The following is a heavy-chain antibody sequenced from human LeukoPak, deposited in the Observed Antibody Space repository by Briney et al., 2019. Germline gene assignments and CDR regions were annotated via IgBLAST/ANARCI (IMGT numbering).Heavy chain of an antibody. CDR3: ARDPYDYGVSYYGMDV. CDR1: GFTFSSYG. J-gene: IGHJ6*02. V-gene: IGHV3-33*01. Sequence: GGSLRLSCAASGFTFSSYGMHWVRQAPGKGLEWVAVIWYDGSNKYYADSVKGRFTISRDNSKNTLYLQMNSLRAEDTAVYYCARDPYDYGVSYYGMDVWGQGTTVTVSS. D-gene: IGHD4-17*01. CDR2: IWYDGSNK.